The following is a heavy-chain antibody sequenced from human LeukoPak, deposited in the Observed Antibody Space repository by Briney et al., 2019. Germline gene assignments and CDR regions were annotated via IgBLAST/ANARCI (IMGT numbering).Heavy chain of an antibody. CDR1: GFSLSTSGVG. D-gene: IGHD2-2*01. V-gene: IGHV2-5*01. CDR3: AHIGVVPAARSYYYYMDV. J-gene: IGHJ6*03. CDR2: IYWNDDK. Sequence: SGPTLVKPTQTLTLTCTFSGFSLSTSGVGVGWIRQPPGKALEWLALIYWNDDKRYSPSLKSRLTITKDTSKNQVVLTMTNMEAVDKTANYCAHIGVVPAARSYYYYMDVWGKGTTVTVSS.